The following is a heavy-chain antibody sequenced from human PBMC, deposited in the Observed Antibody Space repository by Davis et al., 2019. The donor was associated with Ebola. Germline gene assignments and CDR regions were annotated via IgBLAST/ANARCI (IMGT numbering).Heavy chain of an antibody. CDR2: INPSGGST. Sequence: ASVKVSCKTSGGIFNNYVISWVRQAPGQGLEWMGIINPSGGSTSYAQKFQGRVTMTRDTSTSTVYMELSSLRSEDTAVYYCASGVTVTGGYWGQGTLVTVSS. J-gene: IGHJ4*02. CDR1: GGIFNNYV. D-gene: IGHD4-17*01. CDR3: ASGVTVTGGY. V-gene: IGHV1-46*02.